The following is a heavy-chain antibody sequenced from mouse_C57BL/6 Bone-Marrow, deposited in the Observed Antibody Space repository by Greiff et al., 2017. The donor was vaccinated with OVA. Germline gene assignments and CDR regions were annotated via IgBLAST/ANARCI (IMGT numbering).Heavy chain of an antibody. J-gene: IGHJ2*01. V-gene: IGHV2-2*01. CDR3: ARLWLRRGVDD. D-gene: IGHD2-2*01. CDR1: GFSLTSYG. Sequence: VQLQQSGPGLVQPSQSLSITCTVSGFSLTSYGVHWVRQSPGKGLEWLGVIWSGGSTDYNAAFISRLSISKDNSKSQVFLKMNRLQADDTAIDDCARLWLRRGVDDWGQGTTLTVSS. CDR2: IWSGGST.